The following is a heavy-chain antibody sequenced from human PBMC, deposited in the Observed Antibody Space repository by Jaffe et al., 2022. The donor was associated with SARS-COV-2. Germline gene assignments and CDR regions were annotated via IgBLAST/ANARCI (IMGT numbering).Heavy chain of an antibody. Sequence: EVQLVESGGGLVQPGRSLRLSCTASGFTFGDYAMSWVRQAPGKGLEWVGFIRSKAYGGTTEYAASVKGRFTISRDDSKSIAYLQMNSLKTEDTAVYYCTRDTSGYDYGMDVWGQGTTVTVSS. CDR1: GFTFGDYA. CDR2: IRSKAYGGTT. CDR3: TRDTSGYDYGMDV. V-gene: IGHV3-49*04. J-gene: IGHJ6*02. D-gene: IGHD2-8*01.